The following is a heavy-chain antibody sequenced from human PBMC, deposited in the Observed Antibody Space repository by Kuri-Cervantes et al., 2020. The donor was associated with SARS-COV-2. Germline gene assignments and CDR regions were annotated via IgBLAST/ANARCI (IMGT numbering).Heavy chain of an antibody. Sequence: GGSLRLSCAASGFTFSSYWMSWVRQAPGKGLEWVANMKQDGSEKYYVDSAKGRFTISRDNAKNSLYLQMNSLRAEDTAVYYCARTGLWDYYDSSGYPYWGQGTLVTVSS. CDR3: ARTGLWDYYDSSGYPY. CDR1: GFTFSSYW. V-gene: IGHV3-7*01. J-gene: IGHJ4*02. D-gene: IGHD3-22*01. CDR2: MKQDGSEK.